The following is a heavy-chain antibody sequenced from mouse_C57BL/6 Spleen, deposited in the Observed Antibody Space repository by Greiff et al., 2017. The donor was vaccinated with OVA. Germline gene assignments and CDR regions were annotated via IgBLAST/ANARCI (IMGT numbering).Heavy chain of an antibody. CDR1: GYTFTSYW. D-gene: IGHD2-5*01. CDR2: IDPSDSYT. Sequence: QVQLQQSGAELVKPGASVKLSCKASGYTFTSYWMQWVKQRPGQGLEWIGEIDPSDSYTNYNQKFKGKATLTVDTSSSTAYMQLSSLTSEDSAVYYCARTYYSNDGFAYWGQGTLVTVSA. CDR3: ARTYYSNDGFAY. V-gene: IGHV1-50*01. J-gene: IGHJ3*01.